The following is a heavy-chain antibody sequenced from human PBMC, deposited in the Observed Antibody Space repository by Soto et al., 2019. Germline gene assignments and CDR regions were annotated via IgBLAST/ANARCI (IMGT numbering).Heavy chain of an antibody. Sequence: SETLSLTCAVYGGSFSGYYWSWIRQPPGKGLEWIGEINHSGSTNYNPSLKSRVTISVDTSKNQFSLKLSSVTAADTAVYYCARVTAARPQWRNGMDVWGQGTTVTVSS. CDR1: GGSFSGYY. D-gene: IGHD6-6*01. J-gene: IGHJ6*02. V-gene: IGHV4-34*01. CDR2: INHSGST. CDR3: ARVTAARPQWRNGMDV.